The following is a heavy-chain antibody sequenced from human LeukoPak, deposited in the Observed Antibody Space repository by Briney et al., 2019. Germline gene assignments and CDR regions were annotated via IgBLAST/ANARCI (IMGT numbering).Heavy chain of an antibody. Sequence: ASVKVSCKASGYTFTGYYMHWVRQAPGQGLEWMGRINPNSGGTNYAQKVQGRVTMTWDTSISTAYMELSRLRSDDTAVYYCARAMGDGYRDAFDIWGQGTMVTVSS. J-gene: IGHJ3*02. V-gene: IGHV1-2*06. CDR1: GYTFTGYY. CDR3: ARAMGDGYRDAFDI. D-gene: IGHD5-24*01. CDR2: INPNSGGT.